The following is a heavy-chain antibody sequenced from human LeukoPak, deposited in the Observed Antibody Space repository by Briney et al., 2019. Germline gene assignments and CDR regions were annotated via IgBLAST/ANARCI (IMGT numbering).Heavy chain of an antibody. J-gene: IGHJ4*02. V-gene: IGHV5-10-1*01. D-gene: IGHD6-13*01. Sequence: GESLKISCKGSGYSFTSYWISWARQMPGKGLEWMGRIDPSDSYTNYSPSFQGHVTISADKSISTAYLQWSSLKASDTAMYYCARLSRFGSSWYVAKLGDHREKTGYDYWGQGTLVTVSS. CDR3: ARLSRFGSSWYVAKLGDHREKTGYDY. CDR2: IDPSDSYT. CDR1: GYSFTSYW.